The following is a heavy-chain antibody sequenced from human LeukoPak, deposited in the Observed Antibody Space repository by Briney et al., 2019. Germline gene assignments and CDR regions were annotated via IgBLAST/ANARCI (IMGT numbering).Heavy chain of an antibody. J-gene: IGHJ4*02. CDR2: INHSGST. CDR1: GGSFSGYY. Sequence: SETLSLTCAVYGGSFSGYYWSWIRQPPGKGLEWIGEINHSGSTNYNPSLKSRVTISVDTSKNQFSLKLSSVTAADTAVYYCARGIVLRYFDWLSGFDYWGQGTLVTVSS. CDR3: ARGIVLRYFDWLSGFDY. V-gene: IGHV4-34*01. D-gene: IGHD3-9*01.